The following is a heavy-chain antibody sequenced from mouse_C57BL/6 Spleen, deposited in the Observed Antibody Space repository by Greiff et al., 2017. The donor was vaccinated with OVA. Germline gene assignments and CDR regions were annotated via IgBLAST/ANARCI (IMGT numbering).Heavy chain of an antibody. V-gene: IGHV1-26*01. D-gene: IGHD2-2*01. CDR2: INPNNGGT. CDR3: AGWLPLAY. Sequence: EVQLQQSGPELVKPGASVKISCKASGYTFTDYYMNWVKQSHGKSLEWIGDINPNNGGTSYNQKFKGKATLTVDKSSSTAYMGLRSLTSEDSAVYYCAGWLPLAYWGQGTLVTVSA. J-gene: IGHJ3*01. CDR1: GYTFTDYY.